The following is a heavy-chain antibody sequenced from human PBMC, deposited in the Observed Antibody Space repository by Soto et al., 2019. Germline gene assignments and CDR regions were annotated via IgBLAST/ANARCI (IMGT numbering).Heavy chain of an antibody. D-gene: IGHD6-19*01. V-gene: IGHV3-23*01. CDR2: ISNGGGGT. CDR1: RCNFSDYA. Sequence: GSLRLSCPASRCNFSDYAMTWIRQAPGTRLEWVSGISNGGGGTYNAASVKGRFTISRDNSKNTLYLQMNSLRAEDTAVYDCAKCVFRYSGSSGWCNWLHAWGQGTQVTVSS. J-gene: IGHJ5*02. CDR3: AKCVFRYSGSSGWCNWLHA.